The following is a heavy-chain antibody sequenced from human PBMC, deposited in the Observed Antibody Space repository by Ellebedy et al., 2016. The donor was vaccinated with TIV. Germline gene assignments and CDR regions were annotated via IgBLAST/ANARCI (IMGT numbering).Heavy chain of an antibody. D-gene: IGHD3-22*01. CDR3: AKSGYYYDSSGVGYLQH. CDR2: ISWNSGSI. J-gene: IGHJ1*01. Sequence: SLKISCAASGFTFDDYAMHWVRQAPGKGLEWVSGISWNSGSIGYADSVKGRFTISRDNAKNSLYLQMNSLRAEDTALYYCAKSGYYYDSSGVGYLQHWGQGTLVTVSS. CDR1: GFTFDDYA. V-gene: IGHV3-9*01.